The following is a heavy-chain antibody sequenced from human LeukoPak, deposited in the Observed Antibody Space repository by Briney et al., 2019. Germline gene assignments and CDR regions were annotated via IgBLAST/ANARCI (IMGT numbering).Heavy chain of an antibody. D-gene: IGHD3-16*01. Sequence: PGGSLRLSCAASGFTFSSYGMRWVRQAPGKGLEWVAFIRYDGSNKYYADSVKGRFTISRDNSKNTLYLQMNSLRAEDTAVYYCATTLPKTYYDYVWGSSNYFDYWGQGTLVTVSS. CDR1: GFTFSSYG. V-gene: IGHV3-30*02. CDR3: ATTLPKTYYDYVWGSSNYFDY. J-gene: IGHJ4*02. CDR2: IRYDGSNK.